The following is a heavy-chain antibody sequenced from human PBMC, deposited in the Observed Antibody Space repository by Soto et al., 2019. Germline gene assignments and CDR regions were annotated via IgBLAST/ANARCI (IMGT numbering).Heavy chain of an antibody. J-gene: IGHJ4*02. CDR3: ARDVRLRGFIYLDH. V-gene: IGHV3-33*01. CDR1: GFTFHSYG. Sequence: GGSLRLSCTTSGFTFHSYGLHWVRQAPGKGLEWVAVIWYDGNAKYYADSVQGRFTISRDTSKKTLYLQMNTLKDEDTAVYFCARDVRLRGFIYLDHWGQGTLVTVSS. CDR2: IWYDGNAK. D-gene: IGHD3-10*01.